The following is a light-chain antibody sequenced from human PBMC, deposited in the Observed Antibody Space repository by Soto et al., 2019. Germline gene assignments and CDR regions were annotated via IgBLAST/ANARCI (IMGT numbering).Light chain of an antibody. CDR3: QQHNQWPIT. CDR1: QSVSSSY. Sequence: EIVMTQSPATLSVSPGERATLSCRASQSVSSSYLAWYQQKPGQAPRLLIYGASSRATGIPARFSGSGSGTEFTLTINRLQSEDSAVYYCQQHNQWPITFGQGTRLEIK. V-gene: IGKV3D-15*01. J-gene: IGKJ5*01. CDR2: GAS.